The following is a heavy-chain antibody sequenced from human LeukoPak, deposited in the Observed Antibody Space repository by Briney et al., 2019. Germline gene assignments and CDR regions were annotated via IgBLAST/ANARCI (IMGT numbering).Heavy chain of an antibody. CDR2: IYYSGST. CDR3: ARAPVGELSLNY. CDR1: GGSISSGGYY. V-gene: IGHV4-31*03. D-gene: IGHD3-16*02. J-gene: IGHJ4*02. Sequence: SQTLSLTCTVSGGSISSGGYYWSWIRPHPGKGLEWIGYIYYSGSTYYNPSLKSRVTISVDTSKNQFSLKLSSVTAADTAVYYCARAPVGELSLNYWGQGTLVTVSS.